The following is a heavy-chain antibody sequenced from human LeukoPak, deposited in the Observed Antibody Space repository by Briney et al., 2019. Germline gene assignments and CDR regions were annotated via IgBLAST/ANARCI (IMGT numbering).Heavy chain of an antibody. CDR3: ARDCGGDCYPTHYYFDY. CDR2: INPNSGGT. Sequence: ASVKVSCKASGYTFTDYYMHWVRQAPGKGLEWMGWINPNSGGTNYAQKFQGRVTLTRDMSLTTAYMDLNSLTSDDTAVYYCARDCGGDCYPTHYYFDYWGQGTLVAVSS. J-gene: IGHJ4*02. D-gene: IGHD2-21*02. CDR1: GYTFTDYY. V-gene: IGHV1-2*02.